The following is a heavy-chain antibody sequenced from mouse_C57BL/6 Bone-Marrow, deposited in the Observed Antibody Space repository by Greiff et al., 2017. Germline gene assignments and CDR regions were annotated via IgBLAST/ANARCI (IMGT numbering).Heavy chain of an antibody. V-gene: IGHV5-9*01. CDR3: AEHYYYGSSYFAY. CDR1: GFTFSSYT. CDR2: ISGGGGNT. Sequence: EVKLVESGGGLVKPGGSLKLSCAASGFTFSSYTMSWVRQTPEKRLEWVATISGGGGNTYYPDSVKGRFTISRDNAKNTLYLQMSSLRSEDTALYYCAEHYYYGSSYFAYWGQGTLVTVSA. J-gene: IGHJ3*01. D-gene: IGHD1-1*01.